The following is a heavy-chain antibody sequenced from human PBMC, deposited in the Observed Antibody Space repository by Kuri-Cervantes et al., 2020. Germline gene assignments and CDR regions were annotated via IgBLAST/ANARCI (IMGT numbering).Heavy chain of an antibody. D-gene: IGHD6-19*01. V-gene: IGHV6-1*01. Sequence: SQTPSLTCAISGDSVSSNSVVWNWIRLSPSRGLEWLGRTYYRSRWYSDYAVSVKSRTTIFADTSKNQFSLHLNFVTPEDTAVYYCARDPGNTGWSFNSWGQGTLVTVSS. CDR2: TYYRSRWYS. CDR3: ARDPGNTGWSFNS. CDR1: GDSVSSNSVV. J-gene: IGHJ4*02.